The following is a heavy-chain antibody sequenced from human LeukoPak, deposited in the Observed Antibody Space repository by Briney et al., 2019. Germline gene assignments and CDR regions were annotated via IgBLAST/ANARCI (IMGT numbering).Heavy chain of an antibody. D-gene: IGHD3-9*01. CDR3: ATTIPPYYDILTGYSDY. J-gene: IGHJ4*02. V-gene: IGHV3-23*01. CDR2: ISGSGGST. Sequence: PGGSLRLSCAAFGFTFSSYAMSWVRQAPGKGLEWVSAISGSGGSTYYADSVKGRFTISRDNSKNTLCLQMNSLRAEDTAVYYCATTIPPYYDILTGYSDYWGQGTLVTVSS. CDR1: GFTFSSYA.